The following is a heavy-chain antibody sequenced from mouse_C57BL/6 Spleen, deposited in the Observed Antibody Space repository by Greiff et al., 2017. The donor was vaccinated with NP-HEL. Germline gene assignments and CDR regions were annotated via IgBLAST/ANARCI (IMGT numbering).Heavy chain of an antibody. Sequence: EVQGVESGGGLVQPGGSLSLSCAASGFTFTDYYMSWVRQPPGKALEWLGFIRNKANGYTTEYSASVKGRFTISRDNSQSILYLQVNALRAEDSATYYCARNSGYAIDYWGQGTSVTVSS. D-gene: IGHD3-2*02. CDR1: GFTFTDYY. J-gene: IGHJ4*01. CDR2: IRNKANGYTT. CDR3: ARNSGYAIDY. V-gene: IGHV7-3*01.